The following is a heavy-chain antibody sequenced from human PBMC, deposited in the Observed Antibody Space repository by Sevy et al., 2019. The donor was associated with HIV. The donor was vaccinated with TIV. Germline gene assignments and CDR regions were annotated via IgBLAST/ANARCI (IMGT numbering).Heavy chain of an antibody. CDR3: ARDRGEILSSAFDY. CDR1: GFQFRTTW. D-gene: IGHD3-16*01. Sequence: GGSLRLSCVASGFQFRTTWMHWVRQVPGRGLEWMAVISYDGRNTKYKADSVKGRFTISRDNSKNTLYLQMNSLRAEDTAIYYCARDRGEILSSAFDYWGQGTLVTVSS. J-gene: IGHJ4*02. CDR2: ISYDGRNTK. V-gene: IGHV3-30*03.